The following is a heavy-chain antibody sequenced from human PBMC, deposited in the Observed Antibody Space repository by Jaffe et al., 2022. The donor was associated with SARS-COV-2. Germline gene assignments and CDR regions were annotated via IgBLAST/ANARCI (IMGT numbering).Heavy chain of an antibody. V-gene: IGHV4-59*08. CDR3: ARIGGGDTAGSIDY. J-gene: IGHJ4*02. D-gene: IGHD5-18*01. CDR2: IYYSGST. Sequence: QVQLQESGPGLVKPSETLSLTCTVSGGSISSYYWSWIRQPPGKGLEWIGYIYYSGSTNYNPSLKSRVTISVDTSKNQFSLKLSSVTAADTAVYYCARIGGGDTAGSIDYWGQGTLVTVSS. CDR1: GGSISSYY.